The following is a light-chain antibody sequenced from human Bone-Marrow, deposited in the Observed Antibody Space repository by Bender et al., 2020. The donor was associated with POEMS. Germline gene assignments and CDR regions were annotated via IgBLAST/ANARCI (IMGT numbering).Light chain of an antibody. CDR3: SSYTSSDSLNVI. CDR2: DVD. J-gene: IGLJ2*01. Sequence: QSALTQPASVSGSPGQSIAISCAGSGGDVFSYSTVTWYQQHPGKVPKLLIYDVDNRPSGISNRFSGSRSGNTASLTISGLQAEDEADYYCSSYTSSDSLNVIFGGGTKLTVL. V-gene: IGLV2-14*03. CDR1: GGDVFSYST.